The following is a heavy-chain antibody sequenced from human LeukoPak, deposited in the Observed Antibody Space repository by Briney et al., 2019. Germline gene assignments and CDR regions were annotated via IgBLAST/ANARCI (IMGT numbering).Heavy chain of an antibody. Sequence: SETLSLTCTVSGGSMTNYYWTWIRQSPGKGLEWIGHTYYSGNTNYNPSLKSRVTISVDTSKNQFSLKLSSVTAADTAVYYCARWRAAYCSSTSCYEYGMDVWGQGTTVTVSS. CDR3: ARWRAAYCSSTSCYEYGMDV. V-gene: IGHV4-59*01. CDR2: TYYSGNT. D-gene: IGHD2-2*01. CDR1: GGSMTNYY. J-gene: IGHJ6*02.